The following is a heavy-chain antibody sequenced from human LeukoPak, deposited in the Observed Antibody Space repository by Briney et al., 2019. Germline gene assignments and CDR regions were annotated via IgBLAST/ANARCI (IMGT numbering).Heavy chain of an antibody. D-gene: IGHD3-10*01. CDR3: ARDRRYYGSGSYYE. J-gene: IGHJ4*02. V-gene: IGHV1-18*01. Sequence: ASVKVSCEASGYTFTSYGISWVRQAPGQGLEWMGWISAYNGNTNYAQKLQGRVTMTTDTSTSTAYMELGSLRSDDTAVYYCARDRRYYGSGSYYEWGQGTLVTVSS. CDR2: ISAYNGNT. CDR1: GYTFTSYG.